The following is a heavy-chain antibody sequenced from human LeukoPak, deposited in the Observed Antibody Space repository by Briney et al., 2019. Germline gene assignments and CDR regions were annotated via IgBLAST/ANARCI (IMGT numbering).Heavy chain of an antibody. J-gene: IGHJ4*02. CDR3: VRGCSSTSCYNY. CDR2: IDGDGSII. V-gene: IGHV3-74*01. CDR1: GFTFSSYW. D-gene: IGHD2-2*02. Sequence: PGGSLRLSCAASGFTFSSYWMHWVRQAPGKGLVWVSRIDGDGSIISYAYSVKGRFTISRDSAKNTLYLQMNSLRAEDTAVYYCVRGCSSTSCYNYWGQGTLVTASS.